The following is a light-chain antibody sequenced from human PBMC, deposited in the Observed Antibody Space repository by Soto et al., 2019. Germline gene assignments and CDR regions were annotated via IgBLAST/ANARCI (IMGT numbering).Light chain of an antibody. J-gene: IGKJ5*01. CDR3: QQSYSTPIT. V-gene: IGKV1-39*01. CDR2: AAS. Sequence: DIQKTPSPSALSASVGDRVTITCRASQSISSYLNWYQQKPGKAPKLLIYAASSLQSGVPSRFSGSGSGTDFTLTISSLQPEDFATYYCQQSYSTPITFGQGTRLEIK. CDR1: QSISSY.